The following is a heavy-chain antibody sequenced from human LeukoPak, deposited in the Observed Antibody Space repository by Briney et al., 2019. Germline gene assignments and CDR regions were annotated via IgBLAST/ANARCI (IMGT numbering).Heavy chain of an antibody. Sequence: ASVKVSCKASGYTFTGYYMHWVRQAPGQGLEWMGWINPNSGGTNYAQKFQGRVTMTRDTSISTAYMELSSLRSEDTAVYYCARSVVVTAMGEVFGYYFDYWGQGTLVTVSS. CDR1: GYTFTGYY. D-gene: IGHD2-21*02. J-gene: IGHJ4*02. V-gene: IGHV1-2*02. CDR3: ARSVVVTAMGEVFGYYFDY. CDR2: INPNSGGT.